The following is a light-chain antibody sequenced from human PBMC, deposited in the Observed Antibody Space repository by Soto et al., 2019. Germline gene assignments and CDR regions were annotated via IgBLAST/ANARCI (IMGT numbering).Light chain of an antibody. Sequence: EIVMTQSPVTLSVSPGGRATLSCRASQSISDTLAWYQQKPGQAPRLLIHGASTRAPGFPARFSGSGSGTDFTLTISSLQSEDFAVYYYQQYNNWPWTFGQGTKVDIK. V-gene: IGKV3-15*01. CDR2: GAS. CDR1: QSISDT. CDR3: QQYNNWPWT. J-gene: IGKJ1*01.